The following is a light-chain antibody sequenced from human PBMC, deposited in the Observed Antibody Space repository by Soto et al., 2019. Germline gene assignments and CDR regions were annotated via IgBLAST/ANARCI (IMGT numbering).Light chain of an antibody. CDR2: YDD. J-gene: IGLJ3*02. CDR1: DSNIGSNG. CDR3: AAWDASLNGVV. V-gene: IGLV1-36*01. Sequence: QSVLTQPPSVSDAPRQRVTISCSGSDSNIGSNGVNWYQQLPGKAPKLVIFYDDLLPLGVSDRFSGSKSDTSASLAISDLQSEDEAEYFCAAWDASLNGVVFGGGTKVTVL.